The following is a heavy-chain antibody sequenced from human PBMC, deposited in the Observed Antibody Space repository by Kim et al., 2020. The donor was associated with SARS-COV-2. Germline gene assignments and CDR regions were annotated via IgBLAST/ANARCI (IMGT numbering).Heavy chain of an antibody. CDR3: ARGKPFYYGSGSYY. D-gene: IGHD3-10*01. J-gene: IGHJ4*02. V-gene: IGHV3-48*02. CDR2: ISSSSTI. CDR1: GFTFSSYS. Sequence: GGSLRLSCAASGFTFSSYSMNWVRQAPGKGLEWVSYISSSSTIYYADSVKGRFTISRDNAKNSLYLQMNSLRDEDTAVYYCARGKPFYYGSGSYYWGQGTLVTVSS.